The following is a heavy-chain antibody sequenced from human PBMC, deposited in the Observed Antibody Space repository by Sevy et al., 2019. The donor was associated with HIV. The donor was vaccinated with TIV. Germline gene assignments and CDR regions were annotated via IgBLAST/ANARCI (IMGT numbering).Heavy chain of an antibody. D-gene: IGHD3-22*01. Sequence: GGSLRLSCAASGFTFSSYGMHWVRQAPGKGLEWVAVISYDGSNKYYADSVKGRFTISRDNAKNSLYLQMNSLRAEDTAVYYCARVKEDSSGYYFSLLHHWYFDLWGRGTLVTVSS. CDR2: ISYDGSNK. J-gene: IGHJ2*01. V-gene: IGHV3-30*03. CDR3: ARVKEDSSGYYFSLLHHWYFDL. CDR1: GFTFSSYG.